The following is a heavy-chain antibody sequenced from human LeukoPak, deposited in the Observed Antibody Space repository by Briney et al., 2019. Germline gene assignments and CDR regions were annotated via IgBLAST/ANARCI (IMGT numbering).Heavy chain of an antibody. J-gene: IGHJ6*03. D-gene: IGHD4-17*01. CDR2: MNPNSGNT. CDR3: ARGGSDYGDYVVGKQYYYYYMDV. Sequence: ASVKVSCKASGYTFTSYDINWVRQATGQGLEWMGWMNPNSGNTGYAQKFQGRVTMTRNTSISTAYMELSSLRAEDTAVYYCARGGSDYGDYVVGKQYYYYYMDVWGKGTTVTVSS. CDR1: GYTFTSYD. V-gene: IGHV1-8*01.